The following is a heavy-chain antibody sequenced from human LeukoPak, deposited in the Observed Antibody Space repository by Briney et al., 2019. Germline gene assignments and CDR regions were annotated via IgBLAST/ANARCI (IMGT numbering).Heavy chain of an antibody. CDR1: GYTFTSYG. CDR3: ARAMRLDPLHGMDV. Sequence: GASVKVSCKASGYTFTSYGISWVRQAPGQGLEWMGWISAYNGNTNYAQKLQGRVTMTTDTSTSTAYMELRSLRSDDTAVYYCARAMRLDPLHGMDVWGQGTTVTVSS. J-gene: IGHJ6*02. D-gene: IGHD6-19*01. CDR2: ISAYNGNT. V-gene: IGHV1-18*01.